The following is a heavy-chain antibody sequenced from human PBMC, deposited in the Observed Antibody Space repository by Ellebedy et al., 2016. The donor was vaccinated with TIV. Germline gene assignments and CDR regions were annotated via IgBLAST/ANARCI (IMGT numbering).Heavy chain of an antibody. Sequence: AASVKVSCKASGYTFTGYYMHWVRQAPGQGLEWMGWINPNSGGTNYAQKFQGRVTMTRDTSISTAYMELSSLRSEDTAVYYCARDRTAPFGSYLGTLDYWGQGTLVTVSS. V-gene: IGHV1-2*02. CDR2: INPNSGGT. J-gene: IGHJ4*02. D-gene: IGHD1-26*01. CDR3: ARDRTAPFGSYLGTLDY. CDR1: GYTFTGYY.